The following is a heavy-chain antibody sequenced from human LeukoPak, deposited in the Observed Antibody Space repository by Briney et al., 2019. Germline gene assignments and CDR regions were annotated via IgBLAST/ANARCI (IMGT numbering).Heavy chain of an antibody. CDR2: IRYDGSNK. D-gene: IGHD3-3*01. J-gene: IGHJ4*02. V-gene: IGHV3-30*02. CDR3: ARPYGFWSGSLDY. Sequence: GGSLRLSSAASGFTFSSYGMHWVRQAPGKGLEWVAFIRYDGSNKYYADSVKGRFTISRDNSQNTLYLQMNSLRAEDTAVYYCARPYGFWSGSLDYWGQGTLVTVSS. CDR1: GFTFSSYG.